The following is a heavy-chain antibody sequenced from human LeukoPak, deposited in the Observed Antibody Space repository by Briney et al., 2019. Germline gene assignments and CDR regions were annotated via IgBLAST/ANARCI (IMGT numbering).Heavy chain of an antibody. CDR2: IYYSGGT. CDR1: GGSISSSSYY. V-gene: IGHV4-39*01. Sequence: SETLSLTCTVSGGSISSSSYYWGWIRQPPGKGLEWIGSIYYSGGTYYNPSLKSRVTISVDTSKNQFSLKLSSVTAADTAVYYCARALDYGDWIDYWGQGTLVTVSS. D-gene: IGHD4-17*01. J-gene: IGHJ4*02. CDR3: ARALDYGDWIDY.